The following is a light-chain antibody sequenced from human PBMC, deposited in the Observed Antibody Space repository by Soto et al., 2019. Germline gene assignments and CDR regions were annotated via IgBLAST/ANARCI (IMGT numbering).Light chain of an antibody. CDR3: QLYNSYPWT. Sequence: DVQMTQSPSTLSASVGDRVTITCRASQSISSWLAWYQQKPGKAPKLLIYKASSLESGVPSRFSGSGSGTEFTLTISSLQPDDFATYYCQLYNSYPWTFALGTKVEIK. CDR2: KAS. V-gene: IGKV1-5*03. J-gene: IGKJ1*01. CDR1: QSISSW.